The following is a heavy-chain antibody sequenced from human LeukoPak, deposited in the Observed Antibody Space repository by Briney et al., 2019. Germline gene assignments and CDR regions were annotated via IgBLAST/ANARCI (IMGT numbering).Heavy chain of an antibody. CDR2: INHIVST. J-gene: IGHJ2*01. D-gene: IGHD5-18*01. CDR3: ARAPRYRYGYYGYFDL. Sequence: PPETLSLTCALYGESPSGYYWSWIRHPPGEGLEWVGEINHIVSTNYNPCRKGRVTISVDPCKNQFSQKLSCVTGADTAVYYCARAPRYRYGYYGYFDLWGRGTLVTVSS. V-gene: IGHV4-34*01. CDR1: GESPSGYY.